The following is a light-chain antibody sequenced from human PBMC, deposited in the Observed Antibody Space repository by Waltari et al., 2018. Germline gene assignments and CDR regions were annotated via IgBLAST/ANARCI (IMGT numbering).Light chain of an antibody. CDR2: EVS. Sequence: QSALTQPASVSGSPGQSITISCTGTSSDVGSYNLVSWYHKHPGKAPKLIIYEVSKRPSGVSNRFSGSKSGNTASLTISGLQAEDEADYYCCSYAGSSTLWVFGGETKLTVL. J-gene: IGLJ3*02. CDR1: SSDVGSYNL. CDR3: CSYAGSSTLWV. V-gene: IGLV2-23*02.